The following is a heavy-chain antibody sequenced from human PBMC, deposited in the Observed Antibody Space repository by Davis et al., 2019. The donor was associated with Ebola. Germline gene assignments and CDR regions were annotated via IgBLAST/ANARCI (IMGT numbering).Heavy chain of an antibody. CDR1: GYSFDTFW. V-gene: IGHV5-51*01. D-gene: IGHD2-15*01. Sequence: GESLKISCKAYGYSFDTFWTAWVRQMPGKGLEWMGIIYPFDSDAKYSPSFQSHVTISADKSINTAYLQWNSLKASDTAMYYCARGPTVVIAAATADAFDVWGQGTMVAVSS. J-gene: IGHJ3*01. CDR2: IYPFDSDA. CDR3: ARGPTVVIAAATADAFDV.